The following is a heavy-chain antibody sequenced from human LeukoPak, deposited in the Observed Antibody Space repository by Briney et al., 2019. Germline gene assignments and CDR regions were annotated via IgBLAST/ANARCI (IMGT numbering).Heavy chain of an antibody. J-gene: IGHJ6*03. CDR3: AGVCSYGYYYYMDV. CDR1: GGSFSGYY. Sequence: SETLSLTCAVYGGSFSGYYWSWIRQPPGKGLEWIGEINHSGSTNYNPSLKSRVTISVDTSKNQFSLKLSSVTAADTAVYYSAGVCSYGYYYYMDVWGKGTTVTVSS. D-gene: IGHD3-10*01. CDR2: INHSGST. V-gene: IGHV4-34*01.